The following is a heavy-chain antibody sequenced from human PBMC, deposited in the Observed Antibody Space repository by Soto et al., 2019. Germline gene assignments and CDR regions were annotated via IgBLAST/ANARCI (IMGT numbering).Heavy chain of an antibody. Sequence: GGSLRLSCAASGFTVSSNYMSWVRQAPGKGLEWVSVIYSGGSTYYADSVKGRFTISRDNSKNTLYLQMNSLRAEDTAVYYCARDLIGYTDMATGYYYYGMDVWGQGTTVTVSS. CDR3: ARDLIGYTDMATGYYYYGMDV. D-gene: IGHD5-18*01. CDR2: IYSGGST. V-gene: IGHV3-53*01. CDR1: GFTVSSNY. J-gene: IGHJ6*02.